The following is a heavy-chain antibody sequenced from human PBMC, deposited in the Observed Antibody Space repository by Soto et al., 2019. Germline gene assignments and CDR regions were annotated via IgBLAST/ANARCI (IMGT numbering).Heavy chain of an antibody. Sequence: PSQTLSLTCAISMDSVSNNRATWNWIRQSPSGGLEWLGRTYYRSKWISDYAMSVKGRISINPDTSKNLVSLHLNFVTPEDTAVYYCARDPPDFTSGFDFWGQGTPVTVSS. V-gene: IGHV6-1*01. CDR2: TYYRSKWIS. CDR3: ARDPPDFTSGFDF. J-gene: IGHJ4*02. CDR1: MDSVSNNRAT. D-gene: IGHD1-26*01.